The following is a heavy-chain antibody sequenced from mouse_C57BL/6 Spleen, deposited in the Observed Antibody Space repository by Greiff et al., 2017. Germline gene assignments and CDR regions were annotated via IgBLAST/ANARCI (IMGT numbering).Heavy chain of an antibody. CDR1: GYTFTSYT. Sequence: QVQLQQSGAELVRPGASVKMSCKASGYTFTSYTMHWVKQRPGQGLEWIGYINPSSGYTKYNQKFKDKVAFAANKSYSTAYMQQSSLTSEDSAVYYCARYDYGSPYAMDYWGQGTSVTVSS. CDR2: INPSSGYT. V-gene: IGHV1-4*01. J-gene: IGHJ4*01. CDR3: ARYDYGSPYAMDY. D-gene: IGHD1-1*01.